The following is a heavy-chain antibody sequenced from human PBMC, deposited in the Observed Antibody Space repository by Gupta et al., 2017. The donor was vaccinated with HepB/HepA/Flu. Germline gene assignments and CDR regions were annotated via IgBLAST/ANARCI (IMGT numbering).Heavy chain of an antibody. D-gene: IGHD6-13*01. Sequence: EVQLVESGGGLVQPGGSLRLSCAASGFTFSSYRMNWVRQAPGKGLEWVSHITSSTSTIYYADSVKGRFTIPRDNAKNSLYLQMNSLRDEDTAVYYRATGSSEKQLGYYFDYWGQGTLVTVSS. CDR2: ITSSTSTI. J-gene: IGHJ4*02. CDR3: ATGSSEKQLGYYFDY. V-gene: IGHV3-48*02. CDR1: GFTFSSYR.